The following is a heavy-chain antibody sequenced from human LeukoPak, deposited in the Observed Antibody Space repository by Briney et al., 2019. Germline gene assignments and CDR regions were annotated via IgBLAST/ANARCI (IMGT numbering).Heavy chain of an antibody. J-gene: IGHJ4*02. V-gene: IGHV3-30*03. CDR2: ISYDGSNK. CDR1: GFTFSSYG. D-gene: IGHD3-10*01. Sequence: GGSLRLSCAASGFTFSSYGMHWVRQAPGKGLEWVAVISYDGSNKYYADSVKGRFTISRDNSKNTLYLQMNSLRAEDTAVYYCARDRGVDSPHFDYWGQGTLVTVSS. CDR3: ARDRGVDSPHFDY.